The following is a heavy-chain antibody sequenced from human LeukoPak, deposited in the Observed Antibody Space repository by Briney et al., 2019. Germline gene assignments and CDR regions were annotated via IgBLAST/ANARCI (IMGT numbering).Heavy chain of an antibody. J-gene: IGHJ3*02. Sequence: KPSETLSLTCTVSGGSLSTYYWSWIRQPPGKGLEWIGFIYYSGNTDYNPSLKSRVTISVDTSKNQFSLKLTSVAAADTAVYYCARGQHQLLWTNAFDIWGQGTMVTVSS. CDR2: IYYSGNT. V-gene: IGHV4-59*01. CDR3: ARGQHQLLWTNAFDI. CDR1: GGSLSTYY. D-gene: IGHD2-2*01.